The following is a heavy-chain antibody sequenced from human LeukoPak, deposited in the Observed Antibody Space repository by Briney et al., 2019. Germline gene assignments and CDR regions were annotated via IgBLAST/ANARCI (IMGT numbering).Heavy chain of an antibody. CDR1: GGSISCYC. CDR3: ARHEYSYGSYYFDY. CDR2: IYYSGST. J-gene: IGHJ4*02. Sequence: PSETLSLTCTVSGGSISCYCWSWIRQPPGKGLEWIGYIYYSGSTNYNPSLKSRVTISVDTSKNQFSLKLSSVTAADTAVYYCARHEYSYGSYYFDYWGQGTLVTVSS. V-gene: IGHV4-59*08. D-gene: IGHD5-18*01.